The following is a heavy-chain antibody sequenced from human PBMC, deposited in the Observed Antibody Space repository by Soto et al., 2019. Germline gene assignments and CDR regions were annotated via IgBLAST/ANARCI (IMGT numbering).Heavy chain of an antibody. CDR3: ARLFEEGYSYGYEGYGPYYYYGMDV. V-gene: IGHV5-10-1*01. Sequence: GESLKISCKGSGYSFTSYWISWVRQMPGKGLEWMGRIDPSDSYTNYSPSFQGHVTISADKSISTAYLQWSSLKASDTAMYYCARLFEEGYSYGYEGYGPYYYYGMDVWGQGTTVTVSS. J-gene: IGHJ6*02. CDR2: IDPSDSYT. CDR1: GYSFTSYW. D-gene: IGHD5-18*01.